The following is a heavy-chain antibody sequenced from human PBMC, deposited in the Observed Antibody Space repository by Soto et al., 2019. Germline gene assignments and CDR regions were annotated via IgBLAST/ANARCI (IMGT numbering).Heavy chain of an antibody. V-gene: IGHV3-7*05. Sequence: EVQLVESGGGLVQPGGSLRLSCATSGFTFGSFWMSWVRQAPGKGLEWVASIKQDESEKNYVDSVRGRFTISRDNGKNSLYLQMNSRRADDTAIYYCARDVIWGQGSLVTVSS. CDR2: IKQDESEK. J-gene: IGHJ4*02. CDR3: ARDVI. CDR1: GFTFGSFW.